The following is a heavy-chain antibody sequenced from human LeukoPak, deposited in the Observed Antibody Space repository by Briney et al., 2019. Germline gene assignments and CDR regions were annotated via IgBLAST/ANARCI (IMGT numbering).Heavy chain of an antibody. CDR3: YGANAEH. D-gene: IGHD4-23*01. CDR2: TNTDGSST. CDR1: GFTFSSYW. Sequence: GGSLRLSCAASGFTFSSYWMHWVRQAPGKGLVWVSGTNTDGSSTMYADSVKGRFTIARDNAKNTLYLQMNCLRAEDTAVYYCYGANAEHWGQGTLVTVSS. J-gene: IGHJ1*01. V-gene: IGHV3-74*03.